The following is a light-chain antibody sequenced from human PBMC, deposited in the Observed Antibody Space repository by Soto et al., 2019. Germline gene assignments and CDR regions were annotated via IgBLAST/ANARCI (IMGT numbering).Light chain of an antibody. Sequence: EIVMTQSPATLSVSPGETATLSCRASQGISRTLAWYQLKPGQAPRLLFYGASTRATGVPTRFSGSGSGTVFTLTISSLQSEDFAVYFCQHYNNWPLTFGGGTKVDIK. J-gene: IGKJ4*01. CDR2: GAS. V-gene: IGKV3-15*01. CDR1: QGISRT. CDR3: QHYNNWPLT.